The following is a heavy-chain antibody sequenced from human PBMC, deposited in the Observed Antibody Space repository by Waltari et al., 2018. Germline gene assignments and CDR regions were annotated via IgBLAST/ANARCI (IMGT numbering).Heavy chain of an antibody. D-gene: IGHD3-16*01. CDR3: ARGGTASGGGRQTL. CDR1: GFRFSGFA. V-gene: IGHV3-30-3*01. CDR2: ISYDGGNA. Sequence: QVPLVESGGGVSQPGRSLRPSCAASGFRFSGFAMHWVRQAPGKEMTWLAVISYDGGNAYYADSMEGRFTISRDNSENKVYLEIHGLRSEDTAIYYCARGGTASGGGRQTLWGQGTQVTVSS. J-gene: IGHJ4*02.